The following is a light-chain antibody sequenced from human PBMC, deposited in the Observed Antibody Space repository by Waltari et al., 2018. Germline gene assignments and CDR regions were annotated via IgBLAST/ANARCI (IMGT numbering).Light chain of an antibody. Sequence: SSALTQAPGVSVALGQTFTITCQGDSLRTSYATWYQLKPGQAPVLVIYGKDKRPSGIPDRFSGYRSGTTASLTITGAQAEDEADYYCSSRNGRADQVVFAGGTKVTVL. V-gene: IGLV3-19*01. J-gene: IGLJ3*02. CDR3: SSRNGRADQVV. CDR2: GKD. CDR1: SLRTSY.